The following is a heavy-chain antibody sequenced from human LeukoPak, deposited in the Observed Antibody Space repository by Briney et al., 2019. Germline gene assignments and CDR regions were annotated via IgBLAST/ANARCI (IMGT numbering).Heavy chain of an antibody. D-gene: IGHD2/OR15-2a*01. CDR2: LSYTGKT. CDR1: GSSVSSSH. Sequence: SETLSLTCVVSGSSVSSSHWNWIRQLPGKGLEWIGCLSYTGKTDYNPSLTSRVTMSLDTSKNQVSPKLRSLTAADTAIYYCSEGYFEPFDHWGQGTLVTVSS. J-gene: IGHJ4*02. CDR3: SEGYFEPFDH. V-gene: IGHV4-59*02.